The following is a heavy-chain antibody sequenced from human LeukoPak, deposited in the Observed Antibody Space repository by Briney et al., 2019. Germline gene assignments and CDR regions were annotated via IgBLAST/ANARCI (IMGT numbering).Heavy chain of an antibody. D-gene: IGHD3-22*01. CDR3: ARDFPSGYYDSSGYNGPHFDY. Sequence: GGSLRLSCAASGFIFSTYWMTWVRQAPGKGLEWVATIKYDGNEKYYADSVKGRFTISRDNSKNTLYLQMNSLRAEDTAVYYCARDFPSGYYDSSGYNGPHFDYWGQGTLVTVSS. CDR2: IKYDGNEK. J-gene: IGHJ4*02. CDR1: GFIFSTYW. V-gene: IGHV3-7*01.